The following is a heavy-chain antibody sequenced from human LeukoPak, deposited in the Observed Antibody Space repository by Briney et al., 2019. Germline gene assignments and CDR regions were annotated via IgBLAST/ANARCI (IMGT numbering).Heavy chain of an antibody. V-gene: IGHV1-69*06. CDR2: IIPIFGTA. Sequence: SVKVSCKASGYTFTSYGISWVRQAPGQGLEWMGGIIPIFGTANYAQKFQGRVTITADKSTSTAYMELSSLRSEDTAVYYCASQGGYCSGGSCYATYFDYWGQGTLVTVSS. D-gene: IGHD2-15*01. CDR3: ASQGGYCSGGSCYATYFDY. CDR1: GYTFTSYG. J-gene: IGHJ4*02.